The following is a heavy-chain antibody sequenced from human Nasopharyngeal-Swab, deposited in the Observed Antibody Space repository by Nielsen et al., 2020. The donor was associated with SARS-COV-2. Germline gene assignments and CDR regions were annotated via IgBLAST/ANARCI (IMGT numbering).Heavy chain of an antibody. CDR2: ITSSGEKT. J-gene: IGHJ3*02. D-gene: IGHD3-10*01. Sequence: GGSLRLSCVVSGFTFRSYAMSWVRQAPGKGLEWVSSITSSGEKTDYAESVKGRFTISRDNSKNTLYLQMNSLRADDTAVYYCARVRVAVRGAFDIWGQGTMVTVSS. CDR3: ARVRVAVRGAFDI. V-gene: IGHV3-23*01. CDR1: GFTFRSYA.